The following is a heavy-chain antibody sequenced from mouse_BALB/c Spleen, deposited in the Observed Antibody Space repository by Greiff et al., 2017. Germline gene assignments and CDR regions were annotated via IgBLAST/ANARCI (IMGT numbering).Heavy chain of an antibody. D-gene: IGHD1-1*01. V-gene: IGHV5-9-3*01. CDR1: GFTFSSYA. Sequence: DVHLVESGGGLVKPGGSLKLSCAASGFTFSSYAMSWVRQTPEKRLEWVATISSGGSYTYYPDSVKGRFTISRDNAKNTLYLQMSSLRSEDTAMYYCARRAYYYGSSGGYYFDYWGQGTTLTVSS. CDR2: ISSGGSYT. CDR3: ARRAYYYGSSGGYYFDY. J-gene: IGHJ2*01.